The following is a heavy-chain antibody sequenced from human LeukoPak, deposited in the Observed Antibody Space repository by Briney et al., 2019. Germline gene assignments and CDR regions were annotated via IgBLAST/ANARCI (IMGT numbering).Heavy chain of an antibody. CDR2: ISWNSGSI. Sequence: PGRSLRLSCAASGFTFDDYAMHWVRQAPGKGLEWVSGISWNSGSIGYADSVKGRFTISRDNAKNSLYLQMNSLRAEDTALYYCAKGEGRGYSYGYFGYWGQGTLVTVSS. CDR3: AKGEGRGYSYGYFGY. V-gene: IGHV3-9*01. D-gene: IGHD5-18*01. J-gene: IGHJ4*02. CDR1: GFTFDDYA.